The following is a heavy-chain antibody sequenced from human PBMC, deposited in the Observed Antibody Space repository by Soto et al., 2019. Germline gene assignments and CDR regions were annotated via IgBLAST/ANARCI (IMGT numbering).Heavy chain of an antibody. D-gene: IGHD3-10*01. CDR2: INHSGST. Sequence: SETLSLTCAVYGGSFSGYYWSWIRQPPGKGLEWIGEINHSGSTNYNPSLKSRVTISVDTSKNQFSLKLSSVTAADTAVYYCARGHVGTMVRGVIARWFDPWGQGTLVTVSS. J-gene: IGHJ5*02. CDR3: ARGHVGTMVRGVIARWFDP. V-gene: IGHV4-34*01. CDR1: GGSFSGYY.